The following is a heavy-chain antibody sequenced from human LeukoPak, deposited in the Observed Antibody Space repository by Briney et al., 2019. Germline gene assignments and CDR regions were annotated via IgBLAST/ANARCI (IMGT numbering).Heavy chain of an antibody. V-gene: IGHV1-69*04. D-gene: IGHD2-21*02. CDR2: IIPILGIA. CDR3: ARSSFYCGGDCFDY. Sequence: SVKVSCKASGGTFSSYAISWVRQAPGQGLEWMGRIIPILGIANYAQKFQGRVTITADKSTSTAYMELSSLRSEDTAVYYCARSSFYCGGDCFDYWGQGTLVTVSS. CDR1: GGTFSSYA. J-gene: IGHJ4*02.